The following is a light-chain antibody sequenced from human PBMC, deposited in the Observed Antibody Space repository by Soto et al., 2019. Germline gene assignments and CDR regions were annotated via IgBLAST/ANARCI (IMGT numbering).Light chain of an antibody. CDR3: NSYTRSSAVV. Sequence: QSALTQPASVSGSPGQSITISCTGTSSDVGYYNYVSWHQQHPGKAPKLMIYDVSNRPSGVSNRFSGSKSGNTASLTISGLQAEDEADYYCNSYTRSSAVVFGGGTKLTVL. CDR1: SSDVGYYNY. V-gene: IGLV2-14*01. J-gene: IGLJ2*01. CDR2: DVS.